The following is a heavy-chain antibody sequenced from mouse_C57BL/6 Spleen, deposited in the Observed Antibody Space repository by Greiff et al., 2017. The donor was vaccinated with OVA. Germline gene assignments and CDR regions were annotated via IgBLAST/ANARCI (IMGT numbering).Heavy chain of an antibody. CDR2: IDPANGNT. J-gene: IGHJ1*03. Sequence: EVQRVESVAELVRPGASVKLSCTASGFNIKNTYMHWVKQRPEQGLEWIGRIDPANGNTKYAPKFQGKATITADTSSNTAYLQLSSLTSEDTAIYYCARWVNYYGSSYWYFDVWGTGTTVTVSS. CDR1: GFNIKNTY. D-gene: IGHD1-1*01. CDR3: ARWVNYYGSSYWYFDV. V-gene: IGHV14-3*01.